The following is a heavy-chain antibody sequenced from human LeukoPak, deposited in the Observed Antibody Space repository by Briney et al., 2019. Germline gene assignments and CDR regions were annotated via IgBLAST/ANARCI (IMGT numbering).Heavy chain of an antibody. CDR2: ITSSGTTI. CDR1: GFTLSDYY. V-gene: IGHV3-11*04. J-gene: IGHJ4*02. Sequence: PGGSLRLSCAASGFTLSDYYMTWIRQVPGKGLEWVSYITSSGTTIYYADSVKGRFTISRDNAKNSLFLQMNSLRAEDTAVYYCARGLELSGIAVAGIGYWGQGTLVTVSS. CDR3: ARGLELSGIAVAGIGY. D-gene: IGHD6-19*01.